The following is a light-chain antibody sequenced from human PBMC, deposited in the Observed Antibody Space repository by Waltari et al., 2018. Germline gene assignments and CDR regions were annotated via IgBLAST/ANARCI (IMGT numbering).Light chain of an antibody. Sequence: YELTQPPSVSVSPGQTASITCSGDRLEDKYVCWYQQKTGQSPVLVMHQDSRRPSGIPERFTGSSSGPTATLTISGTQAMDEADYYCQAWDSITDVVFGGGTRLTVL. CDR2: QDS. J-gene: IGLJ2*01. V-gene: IGLV3-1*01. CDR3: QAWDSITDVV. CDR1: RLEDKY.